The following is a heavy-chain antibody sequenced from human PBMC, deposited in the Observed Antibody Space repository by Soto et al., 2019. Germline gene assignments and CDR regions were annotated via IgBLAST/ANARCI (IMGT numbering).Heavy chain of an antibody. CDR2: IYYSGST. D-gene: IGHD2-2*01. CDR1: GGSISSGDYY. V-gene: IGHV4-30-4*01. J-gene: IGHJ6*02. CDR3: ARAPLVPAAPPLGMDV. Sequence: NPSETLSLTCTVSGGSISSGDYYWSWIRQPPGKGLEWIGYIYYSGSTYYNPSLKSRVTISVDTSKNQFSLKLSSVTAADTAVYYCARAPLVPAAPPLGMDVWGQGTTVTVSS.